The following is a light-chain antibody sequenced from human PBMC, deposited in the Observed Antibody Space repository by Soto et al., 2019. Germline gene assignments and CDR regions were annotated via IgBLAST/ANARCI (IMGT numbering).Light chain of an antibody. V-gene: IGKV3-11*01. CDR3: QQRSNWPPYT. CDR2: DAS. CDR1: QSVSSY. Sequence: SPATLSLSPGERATLSCRASQSVSSYLAWYQQKPGQAPRLLIYDASNRATGIPARFSGSGSGTDFTLTISSLEPEDFAVYYCQQRSNWPPYTFGQRTRLEIK. J-gene: IGKJ5*01.